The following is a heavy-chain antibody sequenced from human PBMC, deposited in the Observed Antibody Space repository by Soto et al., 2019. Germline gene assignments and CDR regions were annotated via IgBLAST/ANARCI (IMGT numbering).Heavy chain of an antibody. CDR2: IYYGGNV. D-gene: IGHD3-10*01. J-gene: IGHJ4*02. Sequence: QRQLQESGPGLAKPSETLSLICSGSGDSIATSEHLWGWIRHPPLKAPVWIGNIYYGGNVHYNPSIESHVIISLDTSNNQSTLKLMAVTIADTAVYYCARRITYGKPFNYWGQGSLVNVSS. V-gene: IGHV4-39*01. CDR3: ARRITYGKPFNY. CDR1: GDSIATSEHL.